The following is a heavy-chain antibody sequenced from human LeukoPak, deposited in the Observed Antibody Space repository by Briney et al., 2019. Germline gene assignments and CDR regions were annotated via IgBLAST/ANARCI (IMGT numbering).Heavy chain of an antibody. CDR3: ARDQVRLTRSWYTGY. J-gene: IGHJ4*02. V-gene: IGHV1-2*06. D-gene: IGHD6-13*01. Sequence: GASVKVSCKASGYTFTGYHIHWVRQAPGQGLEWMGRINPYSGDTNFAQKFQGRVTMTRDTSITTAYMDLSSLTPDDTAVYFCARDQVRLTRSWYTGYWGQGTQVTVSS. CDR2: INPYSGDT. CDR1: GYTFTGYH.